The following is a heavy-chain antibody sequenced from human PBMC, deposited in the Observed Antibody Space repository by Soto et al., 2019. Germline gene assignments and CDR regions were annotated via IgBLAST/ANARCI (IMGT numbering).Heavy chain of an antibody. D-gene: IGHD3-3*01. CDR3: ARTIWSGYLHNWFDP. J-gene: IGHJ5*02. V-gene: IGHV4-59*01. CDR1: GGSISSYY. CDR2: IYYSGST. Sequence: PSETLSLTCTVSGGSISSYYWSWIRQPPGKGLEWIGYIYYSGSTNYNPSLKSRVTISVDTSKNQFSLKLSSVTAADTAVYYCARTIWSGYLHNWFDPWGQGTLVTVSS.